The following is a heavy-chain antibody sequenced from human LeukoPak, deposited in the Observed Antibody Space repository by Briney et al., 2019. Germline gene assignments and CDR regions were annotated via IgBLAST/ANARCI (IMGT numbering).Heavy chain of an antibody. CDR3: AKDVDYGDYGDDY. CDR1: GFTFSSYA. D-gene: IGHD4-17*01. J-gene: IGHJ4*02. Sequence: GGSLRLSCAASGFTFSSYAMHWVRQAPGKGLEYVSAISSNGGSTYYANSVKGRFTISRDNSKNTLYLQMGSLRAEDMAVYYCAKDVDYGDYGDDYWGQGTLVTVSS. V-gene: IGHV3-64*01. CDR2: ISSNGGST.